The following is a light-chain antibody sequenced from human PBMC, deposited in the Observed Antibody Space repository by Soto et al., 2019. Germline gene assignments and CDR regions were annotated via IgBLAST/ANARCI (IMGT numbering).Light chain of an antibody. CDR2: EVS. CDR3: SSYTSSSTRV. V-gene: IGLV2-14*01. CDR1: SNDVGGYNY. Sequence: QSVLTQPASVSGSPGQSITISCTGTSNDVGGYNYVSWYQQHPGKAPKLMIYEVSNRPSGVSNRFSGSKSGNTASLTISGLQADDEADYYCSSYTSSSTRVFGGGTKLTVL. J-gene: IGLJ3*02.